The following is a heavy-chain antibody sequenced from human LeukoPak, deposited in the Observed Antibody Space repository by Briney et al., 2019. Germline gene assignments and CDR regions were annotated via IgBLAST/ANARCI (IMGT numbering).Heavy chain of an antibody. D-gene: IGHD3-3*01. V-gene: IGHV4-4*09. Sequence: SETLSLTCTVSGGSISSYYWSWIRQPPGKGLEWIGYIYTSGSTNYNPSLKSRVTMSVDTSKNQFSLKLSSVTAADTAVYYCARYYDFWSGKNWFDPWGQGTLVTVSS. CDR2: IYTSGST. CDR3: ARYYDFWSGKNWFDP. CDR1: GGSISSYY. J-gene: IGHJ5*02.